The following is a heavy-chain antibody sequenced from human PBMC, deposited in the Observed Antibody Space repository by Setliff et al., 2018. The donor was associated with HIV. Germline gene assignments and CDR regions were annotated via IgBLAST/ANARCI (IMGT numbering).Heavy chain of an antibody. V-gene: IGHV4-59*11. Sequence: NPSETLSLTCTVSGGSISIHYWSWIRLPPGKGLEWIGTTYYGGSTIYNPSLNSRVTMSVDTSKNQFSLTLRSLTAADTAVYYCGRWGHGYNSYDHWGQGTLVTVSS. CDR1: GGSISIHY. CDR3: GRWGHGYNSYDH. CDR2: TYYGGST. J-gene: IGHJ4*02. D-gene: IGHD5-12*01.